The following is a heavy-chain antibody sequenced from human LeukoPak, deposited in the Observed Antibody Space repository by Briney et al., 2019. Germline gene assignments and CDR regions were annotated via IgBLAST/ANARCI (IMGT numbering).Heavy chain of an antibody. CDR1: GFTVSSNY. CDR3: AREPRDGYNLDAFDI. V-gene: IGHV3-21*01. CDR2: ISSSSSYI. J-gene: IGHJ3*02. Sequence: GGSLRLSCAASGFTVSSNYMSWVRQAPGKGLEWVSSISSSSSYIYYADSVKGRFTISRDNAKNSLYLQMNSLRAEDTAVYYCAREPRDGYNLDAFDIWGQGTMVTVSS. D-gene: IGHD5-24*01.